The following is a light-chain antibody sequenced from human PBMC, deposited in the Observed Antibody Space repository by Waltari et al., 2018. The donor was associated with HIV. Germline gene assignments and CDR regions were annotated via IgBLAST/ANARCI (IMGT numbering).Light chain of an antibody. V-gene: IGLV2-23*02. CDR1: SSDVATYKL. CDR3: CSYVSNVI. CDR2: GVS. J-gene: IGLJ2*01. Sequence: QSALTQPASVSGSPGQSITISCTRTSSDVATYKLFSWYQQHPGKAPKLMIYGVSRRPSGVSCLFSGSNSGDTASLTISGRQAEDEADYYCCSYVSNVIFGGGTKLTVL.